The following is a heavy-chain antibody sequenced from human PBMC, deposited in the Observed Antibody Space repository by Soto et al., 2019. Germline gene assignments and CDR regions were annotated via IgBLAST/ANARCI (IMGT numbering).Heavy chain of an antibody. CDR2: INPSGGST. D-gene: IGHD6-13*01. Sequence: GASVEVSCKASGYTFTSYYMHWVRQAPGQGLEWMGIINPSGGSTSYAQKFQGRVTMTRDTSTSTGYMELSSLRSEDTAVYYCASSWYYYYGMDVWGQGTTVTVSS. V-gene: IGHV1-46*01. CDR3: ASSWYYYYGMDV. J-gene: IGHJ6*02. CDR1: GYTFTSYY.